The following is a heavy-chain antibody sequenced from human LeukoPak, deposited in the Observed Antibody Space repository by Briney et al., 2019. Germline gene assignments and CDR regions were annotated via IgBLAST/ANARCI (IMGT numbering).Heavy chain of an antibody. V-gene: IGHV4-34*01. Sequence: SETLSLTCAVYGGSFSGYYWSWIRQPPGRGLEWIGEINHSGSTNYNPSLKSRVTISVDTSKNQFSLKLSSVTAADTAVYYCARGLTRPGYGYRVRYYFDYWGQGTLVTVSS. D-gene: IGHD3-16*02. CDR1: GGSFSGYY. CDR3: ARGLTRPGYGYRVRYYFDY. J-gene: IGHJ4*02. CDR2: INHSGST.